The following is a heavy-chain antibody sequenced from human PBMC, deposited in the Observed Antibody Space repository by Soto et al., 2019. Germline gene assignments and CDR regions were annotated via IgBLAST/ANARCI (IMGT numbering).Heavy chain of an antibody. D-gene: IGHD3-3*01. CDR2: ISYDGSNK. CDR1: GFTFSSYG. Sequence: GGSLRLSCAASGFTFSSYGMHWVRQAPGKGLEWVAVISYDGSNKYYADSVKGRFTISRDNSKNTLYLQMNSLRAEDTAVYYCAREIERLLGYWGQGTLVPVSS. J-gene: IGHJ4*02. CDR3: AREIERLLGY. V-gene: IGHV3-30*03.